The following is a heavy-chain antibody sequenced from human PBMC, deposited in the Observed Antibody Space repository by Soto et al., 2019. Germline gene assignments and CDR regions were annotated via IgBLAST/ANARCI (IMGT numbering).Heavy chain of an antibody. V-gene: IGHV3-23*01. Sequence: PGGSLRLSCAASGFTFSSYAMSWVRQAPGKGLEWVSAISGSGGSTYYADSVKGRFTISRDNSKNTLYLQMNSLRAEDTAVYYWAKVLDEGGVGPFHAVLEFWGKGSLVTVSS. D-gene: IGHD2-8*02. CDR1: GFTFSSYA. CDR3: AKVLDEGGVGPFHAVLEF. CDR2: ISGSGGST. J-gene: IGHJ3*01.